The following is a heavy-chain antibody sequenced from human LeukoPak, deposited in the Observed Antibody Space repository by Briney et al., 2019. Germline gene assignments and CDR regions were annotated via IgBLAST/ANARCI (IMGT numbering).Heavy chain of an antibody. D-gene: IGHD2-15*01. CDR1: GYSFTTYW. CDR3: ARHWRCSGGSCYSDY. CDR2: IYPGDSDT. J-gene: IGHJ4*02. V-gene: IGHV5-51*01. Sequence: GESLKISCKGSGYSFTTYWIGWVRQMPGRGLEWKGIIYPGDSDTRYSPSFQGQVTISADKSITTAYLQWSSLKASDTAMYYCARHWRCSGGSCYSDYWGQGTLVTVSS.